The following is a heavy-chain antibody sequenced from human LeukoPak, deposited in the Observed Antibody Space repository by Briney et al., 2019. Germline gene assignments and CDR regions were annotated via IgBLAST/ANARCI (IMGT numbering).Heavy chain of an antibody. V-gene: IGHV4-4*07. Sequence: PSETLSLTCTVSGGSISSYYWSWIRQPAGKGLEWIGRIYTSGSTNYNPSLKSRVTMSVDTSKNQFSLKLSSVTAADTAVYYCARSTRYYYDSSGYHFDYWGQGTLVTVSS. CDR3: ARSTRYYYDSSGYHFDY. CDR1: GGSISSYY. D-gene: IGHD3-22*01. CDR2: IYTSGST. J-gene: IGHJ4*02.